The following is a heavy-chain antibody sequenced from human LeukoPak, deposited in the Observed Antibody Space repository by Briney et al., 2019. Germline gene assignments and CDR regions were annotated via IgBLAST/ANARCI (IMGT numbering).Heavy chain of an antibody. CDR3: ARDRGSIAAALFDY. J-gene: IGHJ4*02. CDR2: INAGNGNT. V-gene: IGHV1-3*01. CDR1: GFTFSSYA. Sequence: PGGSLRLSCSASGFTFSSYAMHWVRQAPGQRLEWMGWINAGNGNTKYSQKFQGRVTITRDTSAGTAYMELSSLRSEDTAVYYCARDRGSIAAALFDYWGQGTLVTVSS. D-gene: IGHD6-13*01.